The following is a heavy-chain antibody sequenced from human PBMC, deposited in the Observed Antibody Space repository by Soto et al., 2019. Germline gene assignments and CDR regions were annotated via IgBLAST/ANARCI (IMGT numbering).Heavy chain of an antibody. CDR1: GYSVTSYW. CDR2: IDPSDAST. J-gene: IGHJ6*01. D-gene: IGHD3-10*01. Sequence: GESLKISCTAFGYSVTSYWISWVRQVRGKGLEWMGRIDPSDASTNYSPSFQGHVTISADKSISIAYLQCGSLDGSDIAMYYCARLPEEVPGDGNYGMDVWGQGTTVTVSS. CDR3: ARLPEEVPGDGNYGMDV. V-gene: IGHV5-10-1*01.